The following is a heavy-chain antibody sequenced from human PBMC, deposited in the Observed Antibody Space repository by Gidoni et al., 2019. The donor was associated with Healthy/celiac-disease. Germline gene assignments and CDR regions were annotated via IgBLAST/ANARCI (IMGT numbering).Heavy chain of an antibody. J-gene: IGHJ5*02. CDR3: ARGLGPALFDP. Sequence: QVQLQQWGAGLLKPSETLSLTCAVYGGSFSGYYWSWIRQPPGKGLEWIGEINHRGSTNYNPSFKSRVTISVDTSKNQFSLKLSSVTAADTAVYYCARGLGPALFDPWGQGTLVTVSS. D-gene: IGHD2-2*01. V-gene: IGHV4-34*01. CDR1: GGSFSGYY. CDR2: INHRGST.